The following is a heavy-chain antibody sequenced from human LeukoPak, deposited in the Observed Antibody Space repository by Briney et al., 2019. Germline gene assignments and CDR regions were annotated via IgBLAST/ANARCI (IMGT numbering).Heavy chain of an antibody. CDR1: GGSVSSGSYY. D-gene: IGHD1-7*01. CDR2: IYYRGST. J-gene: IGHJ3*01. Sequence: SETLSLTCTVSGGSVSSGSYYWSWIRQPPGKGLEWIGYIYYRGSTNYNPSLKSRVTISVDTTKNQFSLKLRSVTAADTAVYYCARVPGGGTAANWGQGTMVTVSS. CDR3: ARVPGGGTAAN. V-gene: IGHV4-61*01.